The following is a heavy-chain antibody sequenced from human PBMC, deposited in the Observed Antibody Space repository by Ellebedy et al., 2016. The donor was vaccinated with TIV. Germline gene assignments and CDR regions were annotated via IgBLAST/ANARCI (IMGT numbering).Heavy chain of an antibody. V-gene: IGHV1-8*02. CDR2: MNPNSGNI. J-gene: IGHJ5*02. CDR1: GDTFTTYG. D-gene: IGHD6-19*01. CDR3: AKVNRYSSGWYVYNWFDP. Sequence: ASVKVSCXASGDTFTTYGISWVRQATGQGLEWMGWMNPNSGNIGYEQKFQGRVTMTRNTSISTAYMELRSLRSEDTAVYYCAKVNRYSSGWYVYNWFDPWGQGTLVTVS.